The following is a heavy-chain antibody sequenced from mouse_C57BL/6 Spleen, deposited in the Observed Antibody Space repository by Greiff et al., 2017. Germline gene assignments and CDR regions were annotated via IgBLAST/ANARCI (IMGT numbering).Heavy chain of an antibody. CDR1: GYTFTDYY. J-gene: IGHJ2*01. CDR2: IYPGSGNT. V-gene: IGHV1-76*01. Sequence: VQLQESGAELVRPGASVKLSCKASGYTFTDYYINWVKQRPGQGLEWIARIYPGSGNTYYNEKFKGKATLTSEKSSSTAYMQLSSLTSEDSAVYFCARSNTAHHYFDYWGQGTTRTVSS. CDR3: ARSNTAHHYFDY. D-gene: IGHD3-2*02.